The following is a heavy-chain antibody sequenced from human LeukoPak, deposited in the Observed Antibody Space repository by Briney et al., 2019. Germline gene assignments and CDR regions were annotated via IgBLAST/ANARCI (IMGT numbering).Heavy chain of an antibody. CDR1: GFTFSSYE. J-gene: IGHJ6*04. Sequence: PPGGSLRLSCAASGFTFSSYEMKWVRQAPGKGVEWVSYISSSGSTIYYADSVKDRFTISSDNAKNSLYLQMNSLRAEDTAVYYCARVIGYSYGVYYYGMDVWGKGTTVTVSS. D-gene: IGHD5-18*01. CDR2: ISSSGSTI. V-gene: IGHV3-48*03. CDR3: ARVIGYSYGVYYYGMDV.